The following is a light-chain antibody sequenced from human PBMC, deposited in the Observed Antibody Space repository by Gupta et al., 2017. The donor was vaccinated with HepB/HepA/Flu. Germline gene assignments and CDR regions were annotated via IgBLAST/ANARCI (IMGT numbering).Light chain of an antibody. V-gene: IGLV3-19*01. CDR2: GKN. Sequence: SSELTQDHAVSVALGQTVRITCQGDSLRNYYASWYQQKPGQAPVLVIYGKNNRPSGIPDRFSGSSSGNTASLTITGAQAEDEADYYCNSRDSSGNHWVFGGGTKLTVL. CDR3: NSRDSSGNHWV. CDR1: SLRNYY. J-gene: IGLJ3*02.